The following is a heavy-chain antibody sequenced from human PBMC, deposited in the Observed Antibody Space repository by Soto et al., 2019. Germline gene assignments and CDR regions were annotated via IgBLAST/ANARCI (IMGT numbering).Heavy chain of an antibody. V-gene: IGHV3-NL1*01. D-gene: IGHD3-9*01. Sequence: GGSLRLSCAASGFTFSSYGMHWVRQAPGKGLEWVSGINAPGSPTYYAASVKGRFTVSRDNSKKMLFLQMSSLRDEDTAVYYCAKDRHPDGIWTFDSWGPGTLVTVSS. CDR2: INAPGSPT. CDR3: AKDRHPDGIWTFDS. J-gene: IGHJ4*02. CDR1: GFTFSSYG.